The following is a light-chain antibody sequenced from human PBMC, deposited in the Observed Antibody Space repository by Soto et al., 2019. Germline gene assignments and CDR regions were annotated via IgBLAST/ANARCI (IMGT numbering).Light chain of an antibody. CDR3: QQYGSSSWT. Sequence: IVLTQSPGTLSLSPGERATLSCRASQSVSSIYLAWYQHKPGQAPRLLIYGASSRATGIPDRFSGSGSGTDFTLTLSRLEPEDFAVYYCQQYGSSSWTFGRGTTVEIK. J-gene: IGKJ1*01. CDR1: QSVSSIY. V-gene: IGKV3-20*01. CDR2: GAS.